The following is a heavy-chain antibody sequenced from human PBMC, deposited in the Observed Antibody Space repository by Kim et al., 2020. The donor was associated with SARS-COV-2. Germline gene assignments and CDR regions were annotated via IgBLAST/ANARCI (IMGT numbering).Heavy chain of an antibody. CDR1: GFTFSSYA. V-gene: IGHV3-64D*06. D-gene: IGHD6-13*01. Sequence: GGSLRLSCSASGFTFSSYAMHWVRQAPGKGLEYVSAISSNGGSTYYADSVKGRFTISRDNSKNTLYLQMSSLRAEDTAVYCCVRVSGGQQLVKGRYFDYWGQGTLVTVSS. CDR3: VRVSGGQQLVKGRYFDY. J-gene: IGHJ4*02. CDR2: ISSNGGST.